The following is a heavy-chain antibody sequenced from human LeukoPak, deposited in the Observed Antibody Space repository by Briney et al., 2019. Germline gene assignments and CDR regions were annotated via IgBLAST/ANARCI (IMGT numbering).Heavy chain of an antibody. D-gene: IGHD6-13*01. Sequence: GGSLRLSCAASGFTFSSYAMSWVRQAPGKGLEWVSTISDNGVSTYYADPVKGRFTISRDNSKSTLYLQMNSLRAEDTAVYHCAKDATKSSSWYFSYYNTDVWGKGTTVTVSS. CDR3: AKDATKSSSWYFSYYNTDV. V-gene: IGHV3-23*01. CDR2: ISDNGVST. CDR1: GFTFSSYA. J-gene: IGHJ6*03.